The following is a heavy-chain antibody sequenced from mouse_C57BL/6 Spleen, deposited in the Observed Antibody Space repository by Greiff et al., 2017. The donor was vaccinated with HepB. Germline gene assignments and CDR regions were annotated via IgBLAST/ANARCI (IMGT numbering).Heavy chain of an antibody. D-gene: IGHD1-1*01. J-gene: IGHJ1*03. CDR3: ARTDYGSSPSYWYFDV. CDR2: IYPRSGNT. V-gene: IGHV1-81*01. Sequence: QVQLQQSGAELARPGASVKLSCKASGYTFTSYGISWVKQRTGQGLEWIGEIYPRSGNTYYNEKFKGKATLTADKSSSTAYMELRSLTSEDSAVYFCARTDYGSSPSYWYFDVWGTGTTVTVSS. CDR1: GYTFTSYG.